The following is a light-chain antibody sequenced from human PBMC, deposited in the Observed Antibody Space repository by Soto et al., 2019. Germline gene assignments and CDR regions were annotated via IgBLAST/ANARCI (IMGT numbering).Light chain of an antibody. V-gene: IGLV1-44*01. Sequence: QSVLTQSPSASGTPGQRVTISCSGSRSNIGTYTVNWYQQLPGTAPTLLIFRNHQRPSGVPDRFSGSKSGTSASLAISGPKSEDEADYYCAAWDDSLRAVVFGGGTKRTVL. CDR2: RNH. CDR3: AAWDDSLRAVV. CDR1: RSNIGTYT. J-gene: IGLJ2*01.